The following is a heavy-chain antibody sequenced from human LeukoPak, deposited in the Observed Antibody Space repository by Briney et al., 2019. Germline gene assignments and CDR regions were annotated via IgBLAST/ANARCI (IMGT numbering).Heavy chain of an antibody. CDR2: FDPEDGET. CDR1: GYTLTQLS. D-gene: IGHD2-8*01. CDR3: ATGLGDCTNGVCYYYYGMDV. J-gene: IGHJ6*02. V-gene: IGHV1-24*01. Sequence: GASVKVSCKVSGYTLTQLSMHWVRQAPGKGLEWMGGFDPEDGETIYAQKFQGRVTMPEDTSTDTAYMELSSLRSEDTAVYYCATGLGDCTNGVCYYYYGMDVWGQGTTVTVPS.